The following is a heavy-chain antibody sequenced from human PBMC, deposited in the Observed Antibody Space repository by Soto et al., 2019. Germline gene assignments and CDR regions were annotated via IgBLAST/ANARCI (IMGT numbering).Heavy chain of an antibody. Sequence: ASVKVSCKASGYTFTSYAMHWVRQAPGQRLEWMGWINAGNGNTKYSQKFQGRVTITRDTSASTAYMELSSLRSEDTAVYYCAREGVATETYYYYYYMDVWGKGTTVTVSS. CDR2: INAGNGNT. CDR1: GYTFTSYA. CDR3: AREGVATETYYYYYYMDV. J-gene: IGHJ6*03. D-gene: IGHD5-12*01. V-gene: IGHV1-3*01.